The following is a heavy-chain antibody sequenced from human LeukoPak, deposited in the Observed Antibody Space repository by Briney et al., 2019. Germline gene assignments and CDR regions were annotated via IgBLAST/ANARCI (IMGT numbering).Heavy chain of an antibody. CDR1: GFTSTSSA. D-gene: IGHD3-10*01. J-gene: IGHJ4*02. CDR2: IVVGSGNT. CDR3: HVLLWFGESARDY. V-gene: IGHV1-58*01. Sequence: SVKVSCKASGFTSTSSAVQWVRQARGQRLEWIGWIVVGSGNTNYAQKFQERVTITRDMSTSTAYMELSSLRSEDTAVYYCHVLLWFGESARDYWGQGTRVTASS.